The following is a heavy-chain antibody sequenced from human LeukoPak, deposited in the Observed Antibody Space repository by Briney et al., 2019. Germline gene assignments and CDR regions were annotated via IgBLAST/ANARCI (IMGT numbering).Heavy chain of an antibody. Sequence: SETLSLTCTVSGGSISSGGYYWRWIRQHPGKGLEWIGYIYYSGSTYYNPSLKSRVTISVDTSKNQFSLKLSSVTAADTAVYYGARDLGPTVVTWGWFDPWDLGTLAIVSS. V-gene: IGHV4-31*03. J-gene: IGHJ5*02. D-gene: IGHD4-23*01. CDR1: GGSISSGGYY. CDR2: IYYSGST. CDR3: ARDLGPTVVTWGWFDP.